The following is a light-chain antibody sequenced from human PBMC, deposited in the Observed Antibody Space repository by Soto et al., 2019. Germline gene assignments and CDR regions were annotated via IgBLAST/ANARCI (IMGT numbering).Light chain of an antibody. CDR2: RNN. CDR3: AAWDDSLNGRV. CDR1: SSNIGTNT. Sequence: QSVLTQPPSASGTPGQRVTISCSGGSSNIGTNTVNWYQQLPGTAPKLPIYRNNQRPSGVPDRFSGSKSGTSASLVISGLQSEDEADYYCAAWDDSLNGRVFGGGTKLTVL. J-gene: IGLJ3*02. V-gene: IGLV1-44*01.